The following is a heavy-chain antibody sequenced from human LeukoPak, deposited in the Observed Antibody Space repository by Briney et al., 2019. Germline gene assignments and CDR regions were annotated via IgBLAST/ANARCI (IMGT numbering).Heavy chain of an antibody. CDR3: ARDLRFLEWLSWFDP. CDR2: IYYSGST. V-gene: IGHV4-59*11. J-gene: IGHJ5*02. D-gene: IGHD3-3*01. CDR1: GGSISSHY. Sequence: PSETLSLTCTVSGGSISSHYWSRIRQPPGKGLEWIGYIYYSGSTNYNPSLKSRVTISVDTSKNQFSLKLSSVTAADTAVYYCARDLRFLEWLSWFDPWGQGTLVTVSS.